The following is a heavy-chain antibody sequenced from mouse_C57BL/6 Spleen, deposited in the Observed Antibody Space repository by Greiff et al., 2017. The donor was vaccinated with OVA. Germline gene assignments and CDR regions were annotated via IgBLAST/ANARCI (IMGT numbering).Heavy chain of an antibody. J-gene: IGHJ4*01. CDR3: AKNYDYYAMDY. CDR2: LWRGGST. CDR1: GFSLTSYG. D-gene: IGHD1-1*02. Sequence: QVQLKESGPGLVKPSQSRSIPCTVSGFSLTSYGVHGVRKSPGKGLEWRGVLWRGGSTDYNAAFMSRLSITKDNTKSQLFFKMNSLQADDTAIYYCAKNYDYYAMDYWGQGTSVTVSS. V-gene: IGHV2-5*01.